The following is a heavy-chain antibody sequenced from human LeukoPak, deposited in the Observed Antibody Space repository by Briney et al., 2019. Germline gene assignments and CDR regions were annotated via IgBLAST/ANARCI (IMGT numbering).Heavy chain of an antibody. V-gene: IGHV1-69*13. Sequence: GASVKVSCKAFGGTFSSYAISWVRQAPGQGLEWMGGIIPIFGTANYAQKFQGRVTITADESTSTAYMELSSLRSEDTAVYYCARDYCSSTSCLFDYWGRGTLVTVSS. CDR2: IIPIFGTA. J-gene: IGHJ4*02. D-gene: IGHD2-2*01. CDR3: ARDYCSSTSCLFDY. CDR1: GGTFSSYA.